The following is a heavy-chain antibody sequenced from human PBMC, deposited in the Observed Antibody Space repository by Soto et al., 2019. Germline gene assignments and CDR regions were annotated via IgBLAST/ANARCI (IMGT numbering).Heavy chain of an antibody. V-gene: IGHV3-30*18. J-gene: IGHJ4*02. CDR1: GFTFSSYG. Sequence: GGSLRLSCAASGFTFSSYGMHWVRQAPGKGLEWVAVISYDGSNKYYADSVKGRFTISRDNSKNTLYLQMNSLRAEDTAVYYCAKSGGSYLFDYWGQGTLVTVSS. CDR2: ISYDGSNK. D-gene: IGHD1-26*01. CDR3: AKSGGSYLFDY.